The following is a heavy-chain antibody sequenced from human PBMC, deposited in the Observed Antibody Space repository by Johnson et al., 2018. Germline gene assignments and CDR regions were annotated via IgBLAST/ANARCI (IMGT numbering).Heavy chain of an antibody. V-gene: IGHV4-4*08. CDR3: ARIKTASYYYYGMDV. J-gene: IGHJ6*04. CDR1: GDSITNYY. D-gene: IGHD5-18*01. CDR2: VHSRGVT. Sequence: QVQLQESGPRLVKPSEPLSLTCNVSGDSITNYYWTWIRQPPGKGLQWIGYVHSRGVTNCDPSFKSRVTISVNTAKNQFSLQLNSVTAADTAVYFCARIKTASYYYYGMDVWGKGTTVTVSP.